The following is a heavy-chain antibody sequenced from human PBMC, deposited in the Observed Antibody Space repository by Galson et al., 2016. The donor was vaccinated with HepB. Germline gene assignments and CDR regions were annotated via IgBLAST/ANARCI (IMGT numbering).Heavy chain of an antibody. J-gene: IGHJ4*02. V-gene: IGHV3-74*03. CDR1: GFHFSGFW. CDR3: TNFASNWNSESVFGS. Sequence: SLRLSCAASGFHFSGFWMHWVRQAPGGGLVWVSKINSDGSDTTYADAVKGRFTISRNNLKKTVYLQMDSLRAEDTDLYYCTNFASNWNSESVFGSWGQGTLVTVSS. CDR2: INSDGSDT. D-gene: IGHD1-7*01.